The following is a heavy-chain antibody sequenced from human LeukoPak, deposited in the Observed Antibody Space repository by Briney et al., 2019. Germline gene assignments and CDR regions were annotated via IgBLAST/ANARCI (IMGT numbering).Heavy chain of an antibody. D-gene: IGHD5-18*01. CDR2: ISSSGSTI. Sequence: GGSLRLSCAASGFTFSDYYMSWIRQAPGKGLEWVSYISSSGSTIYYADSVKGRFTTSRDNSKNTLYLQMNSLRAEDTAVYYCATSDTATFDYWGQGTLVTVSS. J-gene: IGHJ4*02. CDR3: ATSDTATFDY. V-gene: IGHV3-11*01. CDR1: GFTFSDYY.